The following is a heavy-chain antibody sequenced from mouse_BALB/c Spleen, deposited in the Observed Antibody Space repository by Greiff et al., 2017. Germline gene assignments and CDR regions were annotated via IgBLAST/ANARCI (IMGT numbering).Heavy chain of an antibody. Sequence: VQLQQSGAELVRPGSSVKISCKASGYAFSSYWMNWVKQRPGQGLEWIGQIYPGDGDTNYNGKFKGKATLTADKSSSTAYMQLSSLTSEDSAVYFCARGGGNYVFDDWGQGTTLTVSS. CDR1: GYAFSSYW. J-gene: IGHJ2*01. D-gene: IGHD2-1*01. CDR2: IYPGDGDT. CDR3: ARGGGNYVFDD. V-gene: IGHV1-80*01.